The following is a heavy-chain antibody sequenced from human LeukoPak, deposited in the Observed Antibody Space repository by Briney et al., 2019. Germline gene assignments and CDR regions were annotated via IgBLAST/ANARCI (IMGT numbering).Heavy chain of an antibody. Sequence: PGGSLRLSCAASGFTFSSYWMRWVRQAPGKGLVWVSRINSDGSSTSYADSVKGRFTISRDNAKNTLYLQMNSLRAEDTAVYYCAREIVVVITTDDAFDIWGQGTMVTVSS. CDR2: INSDGSST. D-gene: IGHD3-22*01. CDR1: GFTFSSYW. J-gene: IGHJ3*02. CDR3: AREIVVVITTDDAFDI. V-gene: IGHV3-74*01.